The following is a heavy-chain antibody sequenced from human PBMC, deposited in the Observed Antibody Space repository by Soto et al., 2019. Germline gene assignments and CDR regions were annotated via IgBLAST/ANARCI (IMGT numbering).Heavy chain of an antibody. CDR1: GGSIISCGYY. CDR3: ARFRDVAVAGFDY. V-gene: IGHV4-31*03. Sequence: SETLSLTCTVSGGSIISCGYYWSWIRQHPGKGLEWIGYIYYSGSTYYNPSLKSRVTISVDTSKNQFSLKLSSVTAADTAVYYCARFRDVAVAGFDYWGQGTLVSVSS. J-gene: IGHJ4*02. CDR2: IYYSGST. D-gene: IGHD6-19*01.